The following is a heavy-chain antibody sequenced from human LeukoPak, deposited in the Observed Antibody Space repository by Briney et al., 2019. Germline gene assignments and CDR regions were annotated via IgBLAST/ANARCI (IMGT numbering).Heavy chain of an antibody. CDR3: ARLSDSSTYGAFDI. V-gene: IGHV3-66*02. J-gene: IGHJ3*02. CDR2: LYSGGST. D-gene: IGHD3-22*01. Sequence: GGSLRLSCAASGFTVSTNYMGWVRQAPGKGLEWVSVLYSGGSTYYPDSVKGRFTISRDNSQNTLYLQMDSLRPEDTAVYYCARLSDSSTYGAFDIWGHGTMVTVSS. CDR1: GFTVSTNY.